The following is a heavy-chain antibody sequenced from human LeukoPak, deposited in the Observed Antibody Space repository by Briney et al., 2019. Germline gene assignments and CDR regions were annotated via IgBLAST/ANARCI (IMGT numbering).Heavy chain of an antibody. CDR2: ISTYNGDA. Sequence: GASVKVSCKTSGYSFTSYSITWVRQAPGQGLEWMGWISTYNGDAYYSQKVQGRVTMTRNTSISTAYMELSSLKSEDTAVYYCARGRGSGHKENWFDPWGQGTLVTVSS. CDR3: ARGRGSGHKENWFDP. V-gene: IGHV1-8*02. J-gene: IGHJ5*02. D-gene: IGHD6-19*01. CDR1: GYSFTSYS.